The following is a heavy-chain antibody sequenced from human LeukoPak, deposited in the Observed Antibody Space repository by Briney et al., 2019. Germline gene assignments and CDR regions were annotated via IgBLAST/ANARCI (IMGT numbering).Heavy chain of an antibody. CDR2: INPNSGGT. D-gene: IGHD4-11*01. J-gene: IGHJ5*02. V-gene: IGHV1-2*02. CDR3: ATHYSLRGSSWFDP. CDR1: GYTFTGYY. Sequence: GASVKVSCKASGYTFTGYYMHWVRQAPGQGREWMGWINPNSGGTNYAQKFQGRVTMTRDTSISTAYMELSSLRSDDTAVYYCATHYSLRGSSWFDPWGQGTLVTVAS.